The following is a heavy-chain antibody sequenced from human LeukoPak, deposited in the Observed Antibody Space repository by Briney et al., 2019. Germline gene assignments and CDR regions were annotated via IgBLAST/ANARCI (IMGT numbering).Heavy chain of an antibody. CDR2: IREDGSEK. J-gene: IGHJ4*02. Sequence: GGSLRLSCAASGFTFFSSWMTWVRQAPGKGLEWVASIREDGSEKTSVDSVKGRFTISRDNAKNSVYLQMDSLRGEDTAVYYCARGPTSGQAFDYWGQGTLVSVSS. D-gene: IGHD3-3*01. V-gene: IGHV3-7*01. CDR3: ARGPTSGQAFDY. CDR1: GFTFFSSW.